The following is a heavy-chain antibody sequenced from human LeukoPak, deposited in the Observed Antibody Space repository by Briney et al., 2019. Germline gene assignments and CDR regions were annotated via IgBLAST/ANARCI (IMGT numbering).Heavy chain of an antibody. D-gene: IGHD6-19*01. CDR2: IYYSGST. CDR1: GGSISSSSYY. V-gene: IGHV4-39*07. Sequence: SETLSLTCTVSGGSISSSSYYWGWIRQPPGKGLEWIGSIYYSGSTYYNPSLKGRVTISVDTSKNQFSLKLSSVTAADTAVYYCARDGRPYSSGWYSYWGQGTLVTVSS. CDR3: ARDGRPYSSGWYSY. J-gene: IGHJ4*02.